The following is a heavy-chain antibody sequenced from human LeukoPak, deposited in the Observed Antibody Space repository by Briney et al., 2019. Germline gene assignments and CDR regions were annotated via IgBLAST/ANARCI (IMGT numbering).Heavy chain of an antibody. J-gene: IGHJ4*02. Sequence: PGGSLRLPCTVSGFTVSSNSMSWVRQAPGKGLEWVSFIYSDNTHYSDSVKGRFTISRDNSKNTLYLQMNSLRAEDTAVYYCARHLKGGYKAFDYWGQGTLVTVSS. V-gene: IGHV3-53*01. CDR1: GFTVSSNS. D-gene: IGHD3-22*01. CDR2: IYSDNT. CDR3: ARHLKGGYKAFDY.